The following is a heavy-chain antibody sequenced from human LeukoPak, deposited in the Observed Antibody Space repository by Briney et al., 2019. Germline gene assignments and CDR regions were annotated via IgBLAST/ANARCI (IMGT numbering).Heavy chain of an antibody. V-gene: IGHV4-61*02. CDR2: SYFSGTT. CDR1: GDSISSGGSSESYY. D-gene: IGHD3-10*01. CDR3: AREKNWYGSGTYWFDP. Sequence: NPSETLSLTCTVSGDSISSGGSSESYYWSWIRQPAGKGLEWIGRSYFSGTTNYNPSLKSRVTISVDTSKNQFFLKLTSVTAADTAMYYCAREKNWYGSGTYWFDPWGQGTLVTVSS. J-gene: IGHJ5*02.